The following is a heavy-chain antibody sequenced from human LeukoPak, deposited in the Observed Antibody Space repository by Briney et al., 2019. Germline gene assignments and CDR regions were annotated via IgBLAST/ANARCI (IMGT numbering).Heavy chain of an antibody. V-gene: IGHV3-30*18. J-gene: IGHJ4*02. CDR2: ISYDGSNK. CDR3: AKDRRDGYNYFDY. Sequence: GGSLRLSCAASGFTFSSYGMHWVRQAPGKGLEWVAVISYDGSNKYYADSVKGRFTISRDNSKNTLYLQMNSLRAEDTAVYYCAKDRRDGYNYFDYWGQGTLVTVSS. D-gene: IGHD5-24*01. CDR1: GFTFSSYG.